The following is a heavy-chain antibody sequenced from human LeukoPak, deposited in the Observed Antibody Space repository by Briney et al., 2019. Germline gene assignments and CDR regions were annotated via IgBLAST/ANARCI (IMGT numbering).Heavy chain of an antibody. J-gene: IGHJ4*02. D-gene: IGHD3-3*01. Sequence: GGSLRLSCAASGFTFNTSGMHWVRQAPGQGLEWVAAIWFDGSVKHYPDAVKGRFTNSRDNSLNTLYLQMNSLRAEDTAIYYCAKDTGVQFLEPAFWGQGTLVTVSS. CDR1: GFTFNTSG. CDR3: AKDTGVQFLEPAF. CDR2: IWFDGSVK. V-gene: IGHV3-33*06.